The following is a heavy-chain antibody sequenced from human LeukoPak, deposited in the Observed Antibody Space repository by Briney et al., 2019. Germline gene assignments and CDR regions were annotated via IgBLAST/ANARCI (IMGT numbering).Heavy chain of an antibody. V-gene: IGHV3-7*03. CDR2: IIQDGSEK. J-gene: IGHJ2*01. Sequence: GGSLRLSCAASGFTFSSYWMSWVRQAPGKGLEWVANIIQDGSEKYYVDSVKGRFTISRDNAKKSLYLQMNSLRPEDTALYYCAKAAGDWYFDLWGRGTLVSVSS. D-gene: IGHD6-19*01. CDR1: GFTFSSYW. CDR3: AKAAGDWYFDL.